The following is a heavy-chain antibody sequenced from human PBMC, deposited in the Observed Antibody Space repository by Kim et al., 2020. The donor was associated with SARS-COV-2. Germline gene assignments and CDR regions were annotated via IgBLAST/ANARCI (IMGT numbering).Heavy chain of an antibody. CDR3: ARRVVIHWYFDL. J-gene: IGHJ2*01. D-gene: IGHD3-22*01. V-gene: IGHV4-39*01. CDR1: GGSISSSSYY. Sequence: SETLSLTCTVSGGSISSSSYYWDWIRQPPGKGLEWIGSIYYSGSTYYNPSLKSRVTISVDTFKNQFSLKLSSVTAADTAVYYCARRVVIHWYFDLWGRGTLVTVSS. CDR2: IYYSGST.